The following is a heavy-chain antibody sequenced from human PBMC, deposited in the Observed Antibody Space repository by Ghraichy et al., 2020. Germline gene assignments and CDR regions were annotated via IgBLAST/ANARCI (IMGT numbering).Heavy chain of an antibody. V-gene: IGHV4-34*01. CDR1: GGPFNGYY. J-gene: IGHJ4*02. CDR2: INHSGST. D-gene: IGHD4-17*01. Sequence: ESLNISCAVYGGPFNGYYWSWIRQPPGKGLEWIGEINHSGSTNFNPSLKSRVTISVDTSKNQFSLKLNSVTAADTAVYYCARLIAGPTTRRFDYWGQGTLVTVSS. CDR3: ARLIAGPTTRRFDY.